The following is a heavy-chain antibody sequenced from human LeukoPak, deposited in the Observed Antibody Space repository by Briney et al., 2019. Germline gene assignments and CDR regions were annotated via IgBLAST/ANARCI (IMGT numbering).Heavy chain of an antibody. D-gene: IGHD3-9*01. V-gene: IGHV3-23*01. CDR1: GFTFSNYA. CDR3: AKVHDILTGYYTPFDY. Sequence: GGSLRLSCAASGFTFSNYAMSRVRQAPGKGLEWVSGISGSGDSTYYADSVKGRFTISRDNSKNTLYLQMNSPRAEDTAVYYCAKVHDILTGYYTPFDYWGQGTLVTVSS. CDR2: ISGSGDST. J-gene: IGHJ4*02.